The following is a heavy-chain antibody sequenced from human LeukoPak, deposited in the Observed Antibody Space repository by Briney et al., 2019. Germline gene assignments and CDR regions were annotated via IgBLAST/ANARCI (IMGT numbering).Heavy chain of an antibody. Sequence: GGSLRLSCAASGFTFSNYAMNWVRQAPGKGLEWVSLISGTGGSTYYADSVKGRFTISRDNSKNTLYVQMNNLRADDTAVYYCARAATVTAFDYWGQGTLVTVSS. CDR3: ARAATVTAFDY. D-gene: IGHD4-17*01. J-gene: IGHJ4*02. CDR2: ISGTGGST. V-gene: IGHV3-23*01. CDR1: GFTFSNYA.